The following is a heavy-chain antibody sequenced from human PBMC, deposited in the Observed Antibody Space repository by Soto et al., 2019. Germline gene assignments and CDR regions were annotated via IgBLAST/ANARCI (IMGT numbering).Heavy chain of an antibody. D-gene: IGHD3-3*01. J-gene: IGHJ5*02. CDR1: GGSISSSSYY. CDR3: ARGFRNTPTFDYDFWSGYSDSSWFDP. V-gene: IGHV4-39*07. CDR2: INHSGST. Sequence: SETLSLTCTVSGGSISSSSYYWGWIRQPPGKGLEWIGEINHSGSTNYNPSLKSRVTISVDTSKNQFSLKLSSVTAADTAVYYCARGFRNTPTFDYDFWSGYSDSSWFDPWGQGTLVTVSS.